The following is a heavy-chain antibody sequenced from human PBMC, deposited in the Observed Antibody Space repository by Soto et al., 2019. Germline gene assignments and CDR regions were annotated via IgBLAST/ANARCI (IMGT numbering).Heavy chain of an antibody. CDR1: GGSFSGYY. CDR3: ARGWGTIFNY. V-gene: IGHV4-34*01. J-gene: IGHJ4*02. D-gene: IGHD7-27*01. CDR2: ITHSGST. Sequence: QVQLQQWGAGLLKPSETLSLTCAVYGGSFSGYYWNWIRQPPGKGLEWIGEITHSGSTNYNPSLKSRVTISLDTSKNQFSLKLSSVTAADTAVYYCARGWGTIFNYWGQGTPVTVSS.